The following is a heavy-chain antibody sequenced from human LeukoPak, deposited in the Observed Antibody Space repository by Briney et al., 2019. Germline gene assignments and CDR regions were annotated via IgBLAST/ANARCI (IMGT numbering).Heavy chain of an antibody. CDR1: GFTFSSYA. CDR3: AKDMVDTGDRDY. Sequence: GGSLRLSCAASGFTFSSYAMSWVRQAPGKGLEWVSVISGSGGSTYYADSVKGRFTISRDNSKNTLYLQMNSLRAEDTAVYYCAKDMVDTGDRDYWGQGTLVTVSS. J-gene: IGHJ4*02. CDR2: ISGSGGST. V-gene: IGHV3-23*01. D-gene: IGHD7-27*01.